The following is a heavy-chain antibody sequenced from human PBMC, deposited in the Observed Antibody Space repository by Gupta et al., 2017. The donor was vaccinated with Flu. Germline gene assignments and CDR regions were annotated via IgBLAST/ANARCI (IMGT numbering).Heavy chain of an antibody. CDR2: ISSSCSTI. V-gene: IGHV3-48*03. CDR3: APAAPNFDY. CDR1: GFTFTTYA. D-gene: IGHD2-15*01. Sequence: SGFTFTTYAFMWVRQAPREGLEWLSYISSSCSTIYYADSVKGRFTISRDDAKDSLYLQMNSLRAEDTAVYYCAPAAPNFDYWGQGALVAVSS. J-gene: IGHJ4*02.